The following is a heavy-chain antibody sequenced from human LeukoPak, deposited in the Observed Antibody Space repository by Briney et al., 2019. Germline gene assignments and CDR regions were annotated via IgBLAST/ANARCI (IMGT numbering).Heavy chain of an antibody. Sequence: PGGSLRLSCSASGFTVSSSYMSWVRQAPGKGLEWVSAISGSGGSTYYADSVKGRFTISRDNSKNMLYLQMNSLRAEDTAVYYCAKDRSIAAAGFFDYWGQGTLVTVPS. CDR2: ISGSGGST. V-gene: IGHV3-23*01. D-gene: IGHD6-13*01. CDR3: AKDRSIAAAGFFDY. CDR1: GFTVSSSY. J-gene: IGHJ4*02.